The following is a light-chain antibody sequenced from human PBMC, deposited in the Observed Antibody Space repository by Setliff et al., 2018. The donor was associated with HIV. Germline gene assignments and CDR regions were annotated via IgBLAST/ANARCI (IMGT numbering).Light chain of an antibody. CDR3: SSYRSGNTLV. J-gene: IGLJ1*01. Sequence: QSALPQPASVSGSPGQSITISCTGTSSDVGGYKYVYWYQQHPGKAPKLMIYEVSNRPSGISNRFSGSKSGNTASLTISGLQAEDEADYYCSSYRSGNTLVFGTGTKVTVL. V-gene: IGLV2-14*01. CDR1: SSDVGGYKY. CDR2: EVS.